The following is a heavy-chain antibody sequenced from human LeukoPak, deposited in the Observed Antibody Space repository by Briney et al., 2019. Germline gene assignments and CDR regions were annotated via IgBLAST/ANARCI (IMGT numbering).Heavy chain of an antibody. D-gene: IGHD6-13*01. CDR1: GYTFTNYD. V-gene: IGHV1-8*01. CDR3: ARVAAAGTEPSDYYGMDV. J-gene: IGHJ6*02. CDR2: MKPNSGNT. Sequence: ASVKVSCKASGYTFTNYDINWVRQATGQGLEWMGYMKPNSGNTGYAQKFQGRVTMTRDTSISTAYMELSSLTSEDTAVYYCARVAAAGTEPSDYYGMDVWGQGTTVTVSS.